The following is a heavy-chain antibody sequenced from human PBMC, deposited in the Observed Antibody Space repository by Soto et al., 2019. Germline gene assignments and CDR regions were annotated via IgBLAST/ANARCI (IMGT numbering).Heavy chain of an antibody. Sequence: QVQLQESGPGLVKPSETLSLTCTVSGGSVRSGSFYWSWIRQSPGKGLEWIGYIYYTGVTIYNPSFISRVTISVDTSKSQFSLKLRSVTAADTAVYYCARDNNFYGSGSRHWYFDLWGRGILVTVSS. CDR1: GGSVRSGSFY. V-gene: IGHV4-61*01. J-gene: IGHJ2*01. D-gene: IGHD3-10*01. CDR2: IYYTGVT. CDR3: ARDNNFYGSGSRHWYFDL.